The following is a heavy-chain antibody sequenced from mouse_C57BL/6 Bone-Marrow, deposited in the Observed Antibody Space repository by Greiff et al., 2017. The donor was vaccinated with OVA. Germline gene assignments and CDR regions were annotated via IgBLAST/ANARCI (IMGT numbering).Heavy chain of an antibody. Sequence: EVKLVESGPGLVKPSQSLSLTCSVTGYSITSGYYWNWIRQFPGNKLAWMGYISYDGSNNYNPSLKNRISITRDTSKNQFFLKLNSVTTEDTATYYCARGFIEGAMDYWGQGTSVTVSS. V-gene: IGHV3-6*01. CDR1: GYSITSGYY. CDR2: ISYDGSN. CDR3: ARGFIEGAMDY. J-gene: IGHJ4*01. D-gene: IGHD1-1*01.